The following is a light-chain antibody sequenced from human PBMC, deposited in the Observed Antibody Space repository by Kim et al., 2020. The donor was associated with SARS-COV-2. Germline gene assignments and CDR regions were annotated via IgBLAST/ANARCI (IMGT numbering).Light chain of an antibody. CDR3: QTWGTGPWV. J-gene: IGLJ3*02. CDR1: SGHCSYA. Sequence: QPVLTQSPSASASLGASVKLTCTLSSGHCSYAIAWHQQQPEKGPRYLMKLNSDGSHSKGDGIPDRFSGSSSGAERYLTISSLQSEDEADYYCQTWGTGPWVFGGGTQLTVL. CDR2: LNSDGSH. V-gene: IGLV4-69*01.